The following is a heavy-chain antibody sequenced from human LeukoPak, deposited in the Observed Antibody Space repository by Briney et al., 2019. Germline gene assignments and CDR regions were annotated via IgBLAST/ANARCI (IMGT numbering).Heavy chain of an antibody. CDR1: GFTFRSFT. Sequence: EPGGSLRLSCVASGFTFRSFTMNWVRQAPGKGLEWVSALSGSGGSAYYADSVKGRFTISRDNSQNTLYLQMNSLRAEDTAVYYCARDDCSSTSCFFDYWGQGTLVTVSS. D-gene: IGHD2-2*01. V-gene: IGHV3-23*01. CDR2: LSGSGGSA. CDR3: ARDDCSSTSCFFDY. J-gene: IGHJ4*02.